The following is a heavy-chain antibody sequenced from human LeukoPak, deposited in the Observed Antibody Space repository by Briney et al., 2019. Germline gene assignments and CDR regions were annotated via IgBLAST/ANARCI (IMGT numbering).Heavy chain of an antibody. D-gene: IGHD4-17*01. CDR2: IRYDGSNK. CDR3: AKDGNDRDYGDPEDYYYYMDV. V-gene: IGHV3-30*02. J-gene: IGHJ6*03. Sequence: PGGSLRLSCAASGFTFSSYGMHWVRQAPGKGLEWVAFIRYDGSNKYYADSVKGRFTISRDNSKNTLYLQMNSLRAEDTAVYYCAKDGNDRDYGDPEDYYYYMDVWGKGTTVTVSS. CDR1: GFTFSSYG.